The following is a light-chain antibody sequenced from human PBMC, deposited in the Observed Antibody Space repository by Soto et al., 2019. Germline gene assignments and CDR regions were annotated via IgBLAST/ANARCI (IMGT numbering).Light chain of an antibody. CDR1: SSDIGAYNY. CDR3: SSYTTINTVVV. CDR2: DVT. Sequence: QSALTQPASVSGSPGQSITFSCTGTSSDIGAYNYVSWYQHHPGKAPKLLIYDVTDRPSGVSDRFFGSKSGTTASLTISGLQAEDEADYFCSSYTTINTVVVFGGGTKLTVL. V-gene: IGLV2-14*03. J-gene: IGLJ3*02.